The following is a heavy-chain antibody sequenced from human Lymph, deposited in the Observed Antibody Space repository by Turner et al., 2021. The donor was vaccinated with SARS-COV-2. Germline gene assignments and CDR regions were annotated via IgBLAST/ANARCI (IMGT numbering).Heavy chain of an antibody. CDR3: AREMGSGSDY. CDR1: GLTFSSYA. D-gene: IGHD3-10*01. Sequence: QVQLVESGGGGVKPGRALRLYCTASGLTFSSYAMHWVRQAPGKGLEWVSLISYDGSNKYYADSVKGRFTISRDNSKNTLYLQMNSLRTEDTAVYYCAREMGSGSDYWGQGTLVTVSS. CDR2: ISYDGSNK. V-gene: IGHV3-30*04. J-gene: IGHJ4*02.